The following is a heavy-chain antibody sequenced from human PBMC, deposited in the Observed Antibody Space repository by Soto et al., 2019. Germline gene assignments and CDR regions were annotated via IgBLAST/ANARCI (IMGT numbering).Heavy chain of an antibody. D-gene: IGHD2-15*01. CDR1: GFTFSNAW. CDR2: IKSKTDGGTT. CDR3: TTAGYCSGGSCYSDDAFDI. J-gene: IGHJ3*02. V-gene: IGHV3-15*01. Sequence: EVQLVESGGGLVKPGGSLRLSCAASGFTFSNAWMSWVRQAPGKGLEWVGRIKSKTDGGTTDYAAPVKGRFTISRDDSNNTLYLQMNSLKTEDTAVYYCTTAGYCSGGSCYSDDAFDIWGQGTMVTVSS.